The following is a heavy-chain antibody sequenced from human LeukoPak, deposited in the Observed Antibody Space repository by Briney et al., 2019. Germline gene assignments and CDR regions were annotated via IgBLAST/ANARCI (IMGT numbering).Heavy chain of an antibody. Sequence: SETLSLTCAVSGGSISNSNWWSWVRQPPGKGLEWIGEIYHSGSTNYNPSLKSRVTISVDKSKNQFSLNLSSLTAADTAVYYCARTSRDGYNSKGNYFDYWAQGTLVTVSS. J-gene: IGHJ4*02. V-gene: IGHV4-4*02. D-gene: IGHD5-24*01. CDR3: ARTSRDGYNSKGNYFDY. CDR1: GGSISNSNW. CDR2: IYHSGST.